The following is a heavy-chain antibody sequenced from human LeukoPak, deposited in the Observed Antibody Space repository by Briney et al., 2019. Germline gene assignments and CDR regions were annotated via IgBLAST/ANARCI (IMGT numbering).Heavy chain of an antibody. Sequence: SVKVSCKASGGTFSSYAISCVRQAPGQGLEWMGGIIPIFGTANYAQKFQGRVTITTDESTSTAYMELSSLRSEDTAVYYCARCPTIGAAGTRGYYYYYYYMDVWGKGTTVTVSS. J-gene: IGHJ6*03. CDR3: ARCPTIGAAGTRGYYYYYYYMDV. CDR2: IIPIFGTA. V-gene: IGHV1-69*05. CDR1: GGTFSSYA. D-gene: IGHD6-13*01.